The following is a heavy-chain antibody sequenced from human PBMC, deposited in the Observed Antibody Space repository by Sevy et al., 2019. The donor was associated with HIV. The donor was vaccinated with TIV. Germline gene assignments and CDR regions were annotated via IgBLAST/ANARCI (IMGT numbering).Heavy chain of an antibody. CDR2: ISSSSSYI. Sequence: GGSMRLSCAASGFTFSSYSMNWVRQAPGKGLEWVSSISSSSSYIYYADSVKGRFTISRDNAKNSLYLQMNSLRAEATAVYYCARGVAVAGGGYFDYWGQVTLVTVSS. J-gene: IGHJ4*02. D-gene: IGHD6-19*01. V-gene: IGHV3-21*01. CDR1: GFTFSSYS. CDR3: ARGVAVAGGGYFDY.